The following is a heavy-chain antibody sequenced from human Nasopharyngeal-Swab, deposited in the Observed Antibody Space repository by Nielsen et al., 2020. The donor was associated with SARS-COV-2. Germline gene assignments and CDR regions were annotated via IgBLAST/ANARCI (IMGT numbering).Heavy chain of an antibody. V-gene: IGHV3-23*01. CDR2: IARSGTTT. D-gene: IGHD6-19*01. CDR1: GFTLSNSD. J-gene: IGHJ6*02. Sequence: GESLKISCAASGFTLSNSDMSWVRQAPGKGLEWVSGIARSGTTTYYADSVKGRFTISRDNSKNTLYLQMNSLRAEDTPLYYCTKDSGWLVAFWSQGTAVTVSS. CDR3: TKDSGWLVAF.